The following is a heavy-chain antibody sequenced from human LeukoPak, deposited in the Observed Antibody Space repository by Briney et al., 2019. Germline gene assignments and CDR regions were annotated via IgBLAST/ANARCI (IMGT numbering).Heavy chain of an antibody. CDR1: GFTFSSYW. D-gene: IGHD1-26*01. Sequence: GGSLRLSCAASGFTFSSYWMSWVRQAAGKGLEWVANIKQDGSEKYYVDSVKGRFTISRDNAKYSLYLQMNGLRAEDTAVYYCARDAYSGSYPYYYYYYYMDVWGKGTTVTVSS. CDR2: IKQDGSEK. CDR3: ARDAYSGSYPYYYYYYYMDV. J-gene: IGHJ6*03. V-gene: IGHV3-7*01.